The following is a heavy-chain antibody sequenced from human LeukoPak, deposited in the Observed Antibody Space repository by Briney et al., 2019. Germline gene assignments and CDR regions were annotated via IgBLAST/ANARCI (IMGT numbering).Heavy chain of an antibody. J-gene: IGHJ6*02. V-gene: IGHV3-74*01. D-gene: IGHD5-12*01. CDR1: GFTFSSYW. CDR3: ALLGVEGSGYDWGYYYYGMDV. CDR2: INSDVSST. Sequence: PGGSLRLSCAASGFTFSSYWMHWVRHAPGKGLVWVSRINSDVSSTSYADSVKGRFTISRDNAKNTLYLQMNSLRAEDTAVYYCALLGVEGSGYDWGYYYYGMDVWGQGTTVTVSS.